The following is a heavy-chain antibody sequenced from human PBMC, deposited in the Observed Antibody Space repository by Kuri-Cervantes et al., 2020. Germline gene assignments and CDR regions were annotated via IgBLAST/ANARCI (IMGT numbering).Heavy chain of an antibody. CDR1: GGTFSSSV. CDR3: ASRYCRTTSCRLFGLDV. D-gene: IGHD2-2*01. CDR2: LFPLFGTV. Sequence: SVKVSCKASGGTFSSSVLSWVRQAPGQGLEWRGGLFPLFGTVRYAQKFQGRLKITADQSTNTAYMELSSLRSEDTAVYYCASRYCRTTSCRLFGLDVWGPGTAVTVSS. J-gene: IGHJ6*02. V-gene: IGHV1-69*13.